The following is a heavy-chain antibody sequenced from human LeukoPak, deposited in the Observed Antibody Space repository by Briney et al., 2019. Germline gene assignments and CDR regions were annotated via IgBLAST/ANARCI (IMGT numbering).Heavy chain of an antibody. CDR2: IIPIFGTA. Sequence: SVKVSCKASRGTFSSYAISWVRQAPGQGLEWMGGIIPIFGTANYAQKFQGRVTITADESTSTAYMELSSLRSEDTAVYYCARSSSSSGQFDYWGQGTLVTVSS. D-gene: IGHD6-6*01. CDR3: ARSSSSSGQFDY. CDR1: RGTFSSYA. J-gene: IGHJ4*02. V-gene: IGHV1-69*01.